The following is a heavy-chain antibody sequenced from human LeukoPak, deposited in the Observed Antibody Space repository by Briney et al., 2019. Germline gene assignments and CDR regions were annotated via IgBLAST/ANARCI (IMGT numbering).Heavy chain of an antibody. CDR1: GFTFSSYA. CDR3: ARVYPPLAELGQYHNWFDP. CDR2: ISYDGSNK. Sequence: GGSLRLSCAASGFTFSSYAMHWVRQAPGKGLEWVAVISYDGSNKYYADSVKGRFTISRDNSKNTLYLQMNSLRAEDTAVYYCARVYPPLAELGQYHNWFDPWGQGTLVTVSS. D-gene: IGHD3-10*01. J-gene: IGHJ5*02. V-gene: IGHV3-30-3*01.